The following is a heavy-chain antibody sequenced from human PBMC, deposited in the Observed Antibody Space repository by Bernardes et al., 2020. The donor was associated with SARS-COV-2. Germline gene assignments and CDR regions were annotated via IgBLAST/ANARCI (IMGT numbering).Heavy chain of an antibody. V-gene: IGHV4-39*01. CDR3: ARVYSLGPNYYFDY. CDR2: ISSNGGT. Sequence: SETLSLTCTVSGGSISSSFYFWAWIRQSPGTGLEWIASISSNGGTYFDPSLESRVTISSDTPNNQFSLKLTSVTAADTAMYYCARVYSLGPNYYFDYWGQGTLVTVSS. J-gene: IGHJ4*02. D-gene: IGHD5-12*01. CDR1: GGSISSSFYF.